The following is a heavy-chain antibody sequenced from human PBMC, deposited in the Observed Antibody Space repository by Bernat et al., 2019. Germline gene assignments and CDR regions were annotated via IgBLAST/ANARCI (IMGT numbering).Heavy chain of an antibody. CDR2: ISAYNGNT. V-gene: IGHV1-18*04. Sequence: QVQLVQSGAEVKKPGASVKVSCKASGYTFTSYGISWVRQAPGQGLEWMGWISAYNGNTNYAQRLQGRVPMTTDTSTSTAYMELRSLRSDDTAVYYCARAFYCSSTSCYSYYGMAVWGQGTTVTVSS. CDR3: ARAFYCSSTSCYSYYGMAV. J-gene: IGHJ6*02. D-gene: IGHD2-2*01. CDR1: GYTFTSYG.